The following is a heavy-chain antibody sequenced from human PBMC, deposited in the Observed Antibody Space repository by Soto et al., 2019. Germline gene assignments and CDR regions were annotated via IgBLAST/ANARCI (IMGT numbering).Heavy chain of an antibody. V-gene: IGHV3-33*01. J-gene: IGHJ6*02. CDR2: IWYDGSNK. CDR1: GFTFSSYG. CDR3: ARVENGNYVGYYYYYGMDV. Sequence: GGSLRLSCAASGFTFSSYGMHWVRQAPGQGLEWVAVIWYDGSNKYYADSVKGRFTISRDNSKNTLYLQMNSLRAEDTAVYYCARVENGNYVGYYYYYGMDVWGQGTTVTVSS. D-gene: IGHD4-4*01.